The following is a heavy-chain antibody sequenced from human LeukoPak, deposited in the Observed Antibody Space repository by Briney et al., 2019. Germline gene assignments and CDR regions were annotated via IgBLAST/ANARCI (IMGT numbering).Heavy chain of an antibody. V-gene: IGHV4-39*07. J-gene: IGHJ6*03. CDR3: ARVIRRGAIFGVVIRPNYYYYYMDV. CDR1: GGSISSSSDY. Sequence: SETLSLTCTVSGGSISSSSDYWGWIRQAPGKGLEWIGSIYYHENTYYNSSLKSRVTISVDTSKNQFSLKLSSVTAADTAVYYCARVIRRGAIFGVVIRPNYYYYYMDVWGKGTTVTVSS. CDR2: IYYHENT. D-gene: IGHD3-3*01.